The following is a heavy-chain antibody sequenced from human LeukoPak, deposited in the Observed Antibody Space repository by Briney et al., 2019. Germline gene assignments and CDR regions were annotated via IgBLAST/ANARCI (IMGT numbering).Heavy chain of an antibody. CDR1: GGTFSSYA. Sequence: SVKVSCKASGGTFSSYAISWVRQAPGQGLEWMGGIIPIFGTANYAQKSQGRVTMTRDTSTSTVYMELSSLRSEDTAVYYCARDAGTPYYGMDVWGQGTTVTVSS. CDR3: ARDAGTPYYGMDV. D-gene: IGHD1-1*01. CDR2: IIPIFGTA. J-gene: IGHJ6*02. V-gene: IGHV1-69*05.